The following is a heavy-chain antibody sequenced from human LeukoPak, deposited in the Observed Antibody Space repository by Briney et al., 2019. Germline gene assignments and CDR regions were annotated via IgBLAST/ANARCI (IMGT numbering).Heavy chain of an antibody. CDR2: IPASGGST. CDR3: AKESSGGWYFDY. Sequence: PGGSLRLSCAASGFTFSSYAMQWVRQAPGKGLEWVSSIPASGGSTYYADSVKGRFTISRDNSKNSLYLQMNSLRAEDTAVYYCAKESSGGWYFDYWGQGTLVTVSS. J-gene: IGHJ4*02. CDR1: GFTFSSYA. V-gene: IGHV3-23*01. D-gene: IGHD6-19*01.